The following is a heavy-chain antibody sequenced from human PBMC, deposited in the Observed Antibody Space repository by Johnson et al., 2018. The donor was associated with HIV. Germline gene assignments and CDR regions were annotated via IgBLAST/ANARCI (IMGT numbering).Heavy chain of an antibody. CDR1: GFSFSNYA. J-gene: IGHJ3*02. CDR3: TVAGNGGAFDI. Sequence: QVQLVESGGVLVQPGRSLRLSCSASGFSFSNYAMDWVRQAPGKGLEWVSVIYSGGTSYHADSVRGRFTISRDNAKNSLYLQMNSLRAGDTAVYYCTVAGNGGAFDIWGQGTLVTVSS. D-gene: IGHD6-19*01. CDR2: IYSGGTS. V-gene: IGHV3-NL1*01.